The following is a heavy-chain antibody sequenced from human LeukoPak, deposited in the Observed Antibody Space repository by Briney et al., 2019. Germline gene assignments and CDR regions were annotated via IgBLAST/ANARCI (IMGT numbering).Heavy chain of an antibody. CDR2: IYYSGST. CDR3: AASMTTEPRFDY. J-gene: IGHJ4*02. CDR1: GGSIRSYY. V-gene: IGHV4-59*01. D-gene: IGHD4-17*01. Sequence: SETLSLTCTVSGGSIRSYYWSWIRRPPGKGLEWIGYIYYSGSTNYNASLKSRVTISVDTSKNQFSLRLTSVTAADTAVYYCAASMTTEPRFDYWGQGILVTVSS.